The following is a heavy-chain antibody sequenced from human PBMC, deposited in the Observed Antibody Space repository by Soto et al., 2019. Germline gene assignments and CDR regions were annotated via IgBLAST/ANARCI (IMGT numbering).Heavy chain of an antibody. Sequence: EVQLLESGGGLVQSGGSLRLSCAASAFTFRSYAMSWVRQAPGKVLEWVSTISGSGGSTDYAVCVKGRFTISRDNSKNTMDVQMNSLRAEDTAVYYCARQPGGKGCYTFAYWGQGGLVTVSS. CDR1: AFTFRSYA. CDR3: ARQPGGKGCYTFAY. D-gene: IGHD2-15*01. J-gene: IGHJ4*02. V-gene: IGHV3-23*01. CDR2: ISGSGGST.